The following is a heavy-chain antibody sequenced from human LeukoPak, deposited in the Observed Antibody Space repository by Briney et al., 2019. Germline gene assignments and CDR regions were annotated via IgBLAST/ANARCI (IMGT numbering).Heavy chain of an antibody. CDR3: ARDPFLEIPLLPPADDY. Sequence: YPSETLSLTCTVSGGSISSTNYYWVWIRQPPGKGLEWIGSTYYSGSPYYNPSLKSRVTISVDTSKNQFSLKLSSVTAADTAVYYCARDPFLEIPLLPPADDYWGQGTLVTVSS. V-gene: IGHV4-39*07. CDR2: TYYSGSP. D-gene: IGHD3-3*01. J-gene: IGHJ4*02. CDR1: GGSISSTNYY.